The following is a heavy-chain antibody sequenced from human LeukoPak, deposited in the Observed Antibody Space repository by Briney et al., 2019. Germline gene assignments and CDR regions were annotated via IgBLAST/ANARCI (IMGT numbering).Heavy chain of an antibody. CDR2: IYSGGST. J-gene: IGHJ4*02. V-gene: IGHV3-53*01. CDR3: AGEAGWSEGGGEHRDFDY. Sequence: PGGSLRLSCAASGFTVSSNYMSWVRQAPGKGLEWVSVIYSGGSTYYADSVKGRFTISRDNSKNTLYLQMNSLRAEDTAVYYCAGEAGWSEGGGEHRDFDYWGQGTLVTVSS. D-gene: IGHD3-3*01. CDR1: GFTVSSNY.